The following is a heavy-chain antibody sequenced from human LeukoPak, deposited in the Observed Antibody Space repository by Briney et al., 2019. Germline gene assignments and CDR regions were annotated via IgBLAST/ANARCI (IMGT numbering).Heavy chain of an antibody. Sequence: PETLPLTCTVSGGSISSYYWSWIRQPPGKGLEWIGYISYSGSTNFNPSLKSRVTISVDTSKNQFSRKLSSVTAADTAVYYCAREGTAGTNLNWFDPWGQGNLVSVSS. J-gene: IGHJ5*02. V-gene: IGHV4-59*01. CDR3: AREGTAGTNLNWFDP. CDR2: ISYSGST. CDR1: GGSISSYY. D-gene: IGHD1-1*01.